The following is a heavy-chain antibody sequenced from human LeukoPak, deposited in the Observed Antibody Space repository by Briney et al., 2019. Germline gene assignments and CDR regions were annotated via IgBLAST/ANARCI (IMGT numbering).Heavy chain of an antibody. CDR1: GFTFSSYS. J-gene: IGHJ4*02. D-gene: IGHD1-14*01. CDR2: ISSSSSYI. Sequence: PGGSLRLSCAASGFTFSSYSMNWVRQAPGKGLEWVSSISSSSSYIYYADSVKGRFTISRDNAKNSLYLQMNSLRAEDTAVYYCARETLREPGEGDYWGQGTLVTVSS. CDR3: ARETLREPGEGDY. V-gene: IGHV3-21*01.